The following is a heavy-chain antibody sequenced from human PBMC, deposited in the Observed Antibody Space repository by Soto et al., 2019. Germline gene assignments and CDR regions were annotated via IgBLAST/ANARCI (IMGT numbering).Heavy chain of an antibody. J-gene: IGHJ5*02. CDR2: IYYSGRT. CDR3: ARGYCSSTICYIWDNWFDP. D-gene: IGHD2-2*02. V-gene: IGHV4-59*01. CDR1: GGSISSYY. Sequence: QVQLQESGPGLVKPSETLSLTCTVSGGSISSYYWSWIRQPPGKGLEWIGYIYYSGRTNYNPSLKSRVTISXAXXKNQFSLKLSSVTAADTAVYYCARGYCSSTICYIWDNWFDPWGQGTLVTVSS.